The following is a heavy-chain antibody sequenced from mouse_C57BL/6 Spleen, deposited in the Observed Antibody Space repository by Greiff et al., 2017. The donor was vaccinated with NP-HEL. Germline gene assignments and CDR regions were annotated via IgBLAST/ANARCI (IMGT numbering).Heavy chain of an antibody. CDR3: ATTVVAGD. CDR1: GFTFSDYG. V-gene: IGHV5-17*01. D-gene: IGHD1-1*01. CDR2: ISSGSSTI. Sequence: DVMLVESGGGLVKPGGSLKLSCAASGFTFSDYGMHWVRQAPEKGLEWVAYISSGSSTIYYADTVKGRFTISRDNAKNTLFLQMTSLRSEDTAMYYCATTVVAGDWGQGTTLTVSS. J-gene: IGHJ2*01.